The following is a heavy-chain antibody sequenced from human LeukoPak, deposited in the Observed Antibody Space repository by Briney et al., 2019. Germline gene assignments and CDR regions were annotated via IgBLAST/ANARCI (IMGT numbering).Heavy chain of an antibody. CDR3: VRDRAYFDSSGFYNLDY. V-gene: IGHV3-11*04. D-gene: IGHD3-22*01. Sequence: KPGGSLRLSCSASGFTFSDYYMSWIRQAPGKGLEWVSYMSSSGSVIYYADSVKGRFTISRDNAKNSLYLQMNSLRAEDTAVYYCVRDRAYFDSSGFYNLDYWGQGTLVTVSS. CDR1: GFTFSDYY. J-gene: IGHJ4*02. CDR2: MSSSGSVI.